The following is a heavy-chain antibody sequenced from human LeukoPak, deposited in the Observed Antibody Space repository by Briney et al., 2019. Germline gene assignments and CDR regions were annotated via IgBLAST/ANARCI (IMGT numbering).Heavy chain of an antibody. CDR1: GGSISSYY. Sequence: SETLSLTCTVSGGSISSYYWSWIRQPPGKGLEWIGYIYYCGSTNYNPPLKTRVTISVATPKNHFSLNLTAVPPADTAVFSLARGSSMVRGSIDFWGQGSLVTVSS. CDR3: ARGSSMVRGSIDF. J-gene: IGHJ4*02. D-gene: IGHD3-10*01. V-gene: IGHV4-59*01. CDR2: IYYCGST.